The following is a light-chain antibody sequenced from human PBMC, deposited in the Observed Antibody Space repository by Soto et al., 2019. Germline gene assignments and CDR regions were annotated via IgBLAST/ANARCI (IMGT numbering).Light chain of an antibody. CDR2: QAS. Sequence: DIQMTQSPSTLSASVGDRVTITCRASQSISNWLVWYQQKPGKAPKLLIYQASSLESGVPSRFSGRGSGTEFTLTINSLQPEDFATYYCQQSYSTPITFGQGTRLEIK. CDR1: QSISNW. CDR3: QQSYSTPIT. V-gene: IGKV1-5*03. J-gene: IGKJ5*01.